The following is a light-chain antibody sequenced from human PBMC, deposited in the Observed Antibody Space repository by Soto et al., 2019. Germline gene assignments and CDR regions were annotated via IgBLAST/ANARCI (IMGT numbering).Light chain of an antibody. V-gene: IGLV7-46*01. CDR3: LLSYNGPYV. CDR1: TGAVTNGHY. J-gene: IGLJ1*01. CDR2: DTT. Sequence: QAVVTQDPSLTVSPGGTVTLTCASSTGAVTNGHYPYWFQQKPGQAPRTLIYDTTNRHSWTPARFSGSLPGGKAALTLSGAQPEDEAEYYCLLSYNGPYVFGTGTKVTVL.